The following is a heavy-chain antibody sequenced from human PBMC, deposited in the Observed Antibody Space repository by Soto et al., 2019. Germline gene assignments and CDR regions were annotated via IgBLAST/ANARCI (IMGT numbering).Heavy chain of an antibody. D-gene: IGHD3-9*01. CDR1: GYTFTSYA. V-gene: IGHV7-4-1*01. CDR2: INTNTGNP. J-gene: IGHJ6*02. Sequence: GASVKVSCKASGYTFTSYAMNWVRQAPGQGLEWMGWINTNTGNPTYAQGFTGRFVFSLDTSVSTAYLQICSLKAEDTAVYYCARDCSYDILTGYYLWGYYYYGMDVWGQGTTGTVS. CDR3: ARDCSYDILTGYYLWGYYYYGMDV.